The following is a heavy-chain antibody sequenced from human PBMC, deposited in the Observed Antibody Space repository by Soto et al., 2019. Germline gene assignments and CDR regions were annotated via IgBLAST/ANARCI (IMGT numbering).Heavy chain of an antibody. CDR1: GGSISSSSYY. Sequence: ETLSLTCTVSGGSISSSSYYWGWIRQPPGKGLEWIGTVYYSGSTNYNPSLQSRVTISVDTSQNQFSLRLTSVTAADTAVYYCARHRWGSGSYSGLLDFWGQGTLVTVSS. CDR3: ARHRWGSGSYSGLLDF. D-gene: IGHD3-10*01. V-gene: IGHV4-39*01. J-gene: IGHJ4*02. CDR2: VYYSGST.